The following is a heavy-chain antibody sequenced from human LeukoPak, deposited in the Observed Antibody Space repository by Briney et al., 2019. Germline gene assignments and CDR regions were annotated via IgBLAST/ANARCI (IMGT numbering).Heavy chain of an antibody. CDR1: GFTFSSYG. J-gene: IGHJ4*02. CDR2: IWYDGSNK. CDR3: ARVPRFSDYFDY. D-gene: IGHD3-3*01. Sequence: GGSLRLSCAASGFTFSSYGMHWVRQAPGKGLEWVAVIWYDGSNKYYADSVKGRFTISRDNSKNTLYLQMNSLRAEDAAVYYCARVPRFSDYFDYWGQGTLVTVSS. V-gene: IGHV3-33*01.